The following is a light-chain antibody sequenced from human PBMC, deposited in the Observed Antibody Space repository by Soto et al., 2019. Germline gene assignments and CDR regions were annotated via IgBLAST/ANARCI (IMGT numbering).Light chain of an antibody. Sequence: EIVLTQSPATLSLSPGERATLSCRASQTVSPYLAWYQQKPGQAPRLLIYDASNRATGIPARFSGSGSGTDFTLTISSLEPEDFALYYCQQRSNWPTFTFGPGTKVDIK. J-gene: IGKJ3*01. V-gene: IGKV3-11*01. CDR3: QQRSNWPTFT. CDR1: QTVSPY. CDR2: DAS.